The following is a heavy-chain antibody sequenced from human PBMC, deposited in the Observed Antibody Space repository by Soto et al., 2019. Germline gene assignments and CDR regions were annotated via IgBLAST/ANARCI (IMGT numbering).Heavy chain of an antibody. CDR3: ARRSSGWYFDY. CDR1: GFTFSNYA. V-gene: IGHV3-23*01. J-gene: IGHJ4*02. D-gene: IGHD6-19*01. Sequence: EVQLLESGGGLVQPGGSLRLSCAAPGFTFSNYAMNWVRQAPGKGLEWVSVINGSGGSTYYADSVKGRFTISRDNSKNTLYLQMNSLRGEDTAVYYCARRSSGWYFDYWGQGTLVTVSS. CDR2: INGSGGST.